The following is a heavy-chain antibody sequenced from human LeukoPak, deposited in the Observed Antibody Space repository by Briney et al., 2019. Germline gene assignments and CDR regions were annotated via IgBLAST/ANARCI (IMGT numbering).Heavy chain of an antibody. D-gene: IGHD2-2*01. CDR2: IIPIFGTA. CDR3: ASSQLLQGRGDLSAFDI. Sequence: GSSVKVSCKASGGTFSSYAISWVRQAPGQGLEWMGGIIPIFGTANYAQKFQGRVTITADESTSTAYMELSSLRSEDTAVYYCASSQLLQGRGDLSAFDIWGQGTMVTVSS. V-gene: IGHV1-69*01. CDR1: GGTFSSYA. J-gene: IGHJ3*02.